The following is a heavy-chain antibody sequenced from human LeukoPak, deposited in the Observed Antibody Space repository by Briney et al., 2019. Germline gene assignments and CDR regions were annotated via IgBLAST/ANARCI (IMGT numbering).Heavy chain of an antibody. CDR2: VSGNGYST. D-gene: IGHD1-26*01. J-gene: IGHJ4*02. Sequence: GGSLRLSCAASGFTFSSYATTWVRQAPGKGLEWVSGVSGNGYSTYYADSVKGRFTISRDNSKNTVYLQMNSLRAEDTAVYYCARGVGATGFWGQGTLVTVSS. CDR3: ARGVGATGF. CDR1: GFTFSSYA. V-gene: IGHV3-23*01.